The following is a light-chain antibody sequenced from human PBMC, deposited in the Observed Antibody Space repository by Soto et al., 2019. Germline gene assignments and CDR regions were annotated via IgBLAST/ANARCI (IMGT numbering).Light chain of an antibody. V-gene: IGLV1-40*01. CDR2: YNT. J-gene: IGLJ1*01. Sequence: QSVLTRPPSVSGAPGQRVTISCTGRSSNIGAGFDVHWYQQLPGIAPKLLIYYNTNRPSGVPDRFSGSKSGTSASLAITGLQAEDEADYYCQSYDNSLSYVFGTGTKVTVL. CDR3: QSYDNSLSYV. CDR1: SSNIGAGFD.